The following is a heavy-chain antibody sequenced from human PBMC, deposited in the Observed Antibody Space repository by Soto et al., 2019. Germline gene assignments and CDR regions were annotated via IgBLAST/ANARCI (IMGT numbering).Heavy chain of an antibody. Sequence: SVKVSCKASGGTFSIYTISWVLQAPGQGLEWMGRIIPILGIANYAQKFQGRVTITADESTSTAYMELSSLRSEDTAVYYCARALGGISAAGTANWFDPWGQGTLVTVSS. CDR3: ARALGGISAAGTANWFDP. D-gene: IGHD6-13*01. CDR1: GGTFSIYT. V-gene: IGHV1-69*02. J-gene: IGHJ5*02. CDR2: IIPILGIA.